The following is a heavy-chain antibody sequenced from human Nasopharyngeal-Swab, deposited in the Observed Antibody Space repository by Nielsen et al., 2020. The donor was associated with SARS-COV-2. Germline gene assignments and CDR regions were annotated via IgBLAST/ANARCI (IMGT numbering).Heavy chain of an antibody. CDR3: AKGRGEEEGKGEV. D-gene: IGHD3-16*01. V-gene: IGHV4-4*02. CDR2: IHRGGTT. Sequence: WIRQPPGKGPEWIGEIHRGGTTNYNPSLESRVTISLDKSKNQFSLRLNSVTAADTAVYYWAKGRGEEEGKGEVGGLGKMGTVSS. J-gene: IGHJ4*02.